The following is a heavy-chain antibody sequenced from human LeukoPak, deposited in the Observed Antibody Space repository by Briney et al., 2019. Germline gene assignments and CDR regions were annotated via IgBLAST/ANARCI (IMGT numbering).Heavy chain of an antibody. Sequence: PSETLSLTCTVSGYSISSGYYWGWIRQPPGKGLEWIGSIYHSGSTYYNPSLKSRVTISVDTSKNQFSLKLSSVTAADTAVYYCARSLWNYSYFDYWGQGTLVTVSS. J-gene: IGHJ4*02. CDR2: IYHSGST. V-gene: IGHV4-38-2*02. CDR1: GYSISSGYY. D-gene: IGHD1-7*01. CDR3: ARSLWNYSYFDY.